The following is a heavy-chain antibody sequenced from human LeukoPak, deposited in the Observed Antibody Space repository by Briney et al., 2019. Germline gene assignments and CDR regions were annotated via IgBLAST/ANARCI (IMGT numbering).Heavy chain of an antibody. CDR1: GGSISSYY. V-gene: IGHV4-59*01. Sequence: SETLSLTCTVSGGSISSYYWSWIRQPPGKGLEWIGYIYYSGSTNYNPSLKSRVTISVDTSKNQFSLKLSSVTAADTAVYYCARVPVVRYNWFDPWSQGTLVTVSS. CDR2: IYYSGST. D-gene: IGHD3-22*01. J-gene: IGHJ5*02. CDR3: ARVPVVRYNWFDP.